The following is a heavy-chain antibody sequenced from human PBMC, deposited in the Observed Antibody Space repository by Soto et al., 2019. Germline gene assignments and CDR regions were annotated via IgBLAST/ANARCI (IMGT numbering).Heavy chain of an antibody. J-gene: IGHJ4*02. Sequence: SETLSLTCAVSGGSISSGGYSWSWIRQPPGKGLEWIGYIYHSGSTNYNPSLKSRVTISVDTSKNQFSLKLSSVTAADTAVYYCARRYDLYFDYWGQGTLVTVSS. CDR2: IYHSGST. D-gene: IGHD3-3*01. V-gene: IGHV4-30-2*01. CDR3: ARRYDLYFDY. CDR1: GGSISSGGYS.